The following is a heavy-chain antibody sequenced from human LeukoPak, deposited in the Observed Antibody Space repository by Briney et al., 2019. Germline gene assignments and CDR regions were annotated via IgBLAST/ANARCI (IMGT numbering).Heavy chain of an antibody. V-gene: IGHV5-51*01. CDR2: ICPGDSDT. D-gene: IGHD2-15*01. J-gene: IGHJ4*02. CDR1: GYSFTSYW. CDR3: ARQRDGVAATPAHYFDY. Sequence: GESLKISCKGSGYSFTSYWIGWVRQMPGKGLEWMGIICPGDSDTRYSPSFQGQVTISADKSISTAYLQWSSLKASDTAMYYCARQRDGVAATPAHYFDYWGQGTLVTVSS.